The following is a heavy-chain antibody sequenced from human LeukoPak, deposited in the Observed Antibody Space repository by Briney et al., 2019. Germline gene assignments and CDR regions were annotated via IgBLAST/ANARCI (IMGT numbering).Heavy chain of an antibody. V-gene: IGHV1-2*02. CDR1: GYTYTGYY. Sequence: ASVNVSCKASGYTYTGYYMHWVRQAPGQGLEWMGWINPNSGRTNYAQKFQGRVTMTRDTSISTAYMEQSRLRSDDTAVYCCARGRVRIFGVVRGCFDPWGQGTLVSVSS. J-gene: IGHJ5*02. CDR2: INPNSGRT. CDR3: ARGRVRIFGVVRGCFDP. D-gene: IGHD3-3*01.